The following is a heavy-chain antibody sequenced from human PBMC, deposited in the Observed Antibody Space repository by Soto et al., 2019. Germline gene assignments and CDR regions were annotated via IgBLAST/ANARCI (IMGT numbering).Heavy chain of an antibody. CDR2: INPKSGAT. Sequence: AAVKVSCKASGYTFTGYYLHWLRQAPGQGLEWMGWINPKSGATKYGQKFQGRVTMTTDTSISAAYMELSRLRSDDTAVYYCAKEGVVAAPSPYNYFDPWGQGILVTVSS. J-gene: IGHJ5*02. CDR3: AKEGVVAAPSPYNYFDP. V-gene: IGHV1-2*02. D-gene: IGHD2-15*01. CDR1: GYTFTGYY.